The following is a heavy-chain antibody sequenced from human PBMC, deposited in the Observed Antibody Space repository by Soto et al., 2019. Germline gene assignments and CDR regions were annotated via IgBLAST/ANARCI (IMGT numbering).Heavy chain of an antibody. CDR3: ARPDRYYYDSSGQYYYYGMDV. V-gene: IGHV5-10-1*01. J-gene: IGHJ6*02. Sequence: GESLKISCKGSGYSFTSYWISWVRQMPGKGLEWMGRIDPSDSYTNYSPSFQGHVTISADKSISTAYLQWSSLKASDTATYYCARPDRYYYDSSGQYYYYGMDVWGQGTTVTVSS. CDR2: IDPSDSYT. D-gene: IGHD3-22*01. CDR1: GYSFTSYW.